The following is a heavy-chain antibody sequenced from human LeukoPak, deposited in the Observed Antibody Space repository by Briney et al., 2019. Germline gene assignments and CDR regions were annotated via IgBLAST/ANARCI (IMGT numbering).Heavy chain of an antibody. CDR1: GFTFSSYW. CDR3: AKLLYIGEYYFDY. J-gene: IGHJ4*02. CDR2: IKQDGSEK. V-gene: IGHV3-7*01. D-gene: IGHD2-15*01. Sequence: PGGSLRLSCAASGFTFSSYWMSWVRQAPGKGLEWVANIKQDGSEKYYVDSVKGRFTISRDNAKNSLYLQMNSLRAEDTAVYYCAKLLYIGEYYFDYWGQGTLVTVSS.